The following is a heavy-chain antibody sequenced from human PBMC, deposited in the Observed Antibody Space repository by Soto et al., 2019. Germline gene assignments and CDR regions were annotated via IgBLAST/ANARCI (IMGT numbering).Heavy chain of an antibody. CDR3: ARDLYDFWSGYGYYYYYMDV. V-gene: IGHV1-18*01. CDR2: ISAYNGNT. CDR1: GYTFTSYG. D-gene: IGHD3-3*01. J-gene: IGHJ6*03. Sequence: QVQLVQSGAEVKKPGASVKVSCKASGYTFTSYGISWVRQAPGQGLEWMGWISAYNGNTNYAQKPQGRVTMTLDTSKSTAHMERRSLRSDDTAVYYCARDLYDFWSGYGYYYYYMDVWGKGTTFTVSS.